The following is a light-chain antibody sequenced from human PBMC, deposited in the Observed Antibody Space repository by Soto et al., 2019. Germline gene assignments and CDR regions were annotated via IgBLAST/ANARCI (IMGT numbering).Light chain of an antibody. Sequence: QSALTQPASVSGSLGQSITISCAGTSTDVHGYKFVSWYQQHPHKAPKLIIFEVNNRPSGISSRFSGSKSGDTASLTISGLQADDEADYYCCSYTTSGTLGVFGTGTKVTVL. V-gene: IGLV2-14*01. CDR2: EVN. J-gene: IGLJ1*01. CDR3: CSYTTSGTLGV. CDR1: STDVHGYKF.